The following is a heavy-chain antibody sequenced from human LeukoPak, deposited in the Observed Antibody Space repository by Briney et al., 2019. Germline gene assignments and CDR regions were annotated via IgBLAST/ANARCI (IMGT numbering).Heavy chain of an antibody. Sequence: GASVTVSCKTSGGTFSSSAITWVRQAPGQGLEWMGRIIPVLNITTYAQKFQGSVTITADTSTSTVYMELSSLRSEDTAVYYCARDTYYDYVWGSHTFDYWGQGTLVTVSS. CDR3: ARDTYYDYVWGSHTFDY. CDR2: IIPVLNIT. CDR1: GGTFSSSA. D-gene: IGHD3-16*01. V-gene: IGHV1-69*04. J-gene: IGHJ4*02.